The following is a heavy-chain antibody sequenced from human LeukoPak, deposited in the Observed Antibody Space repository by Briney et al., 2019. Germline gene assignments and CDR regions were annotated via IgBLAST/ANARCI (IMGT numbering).Heavy chain of an antibody. CDR1: GFTFSSYA. CDR3: AKVGDYDYVWGSYRLYYFDY. D-gene: IGHD3-16*02. V-gene: IGHV3-23*01. Sequence: PGGSLRLSRAASGFTFSSYAMSWVRQAPGKGLEWVSAISGSGGSTYYADSVKGRFTISRDNSENTLYLQMNSLRAEDTAVYYCAKVGDYDYVWGSYRLYYFDYWGQGTLVTVSS. CDR2: ISGSGGST. J-gene: IGHJ4*02.